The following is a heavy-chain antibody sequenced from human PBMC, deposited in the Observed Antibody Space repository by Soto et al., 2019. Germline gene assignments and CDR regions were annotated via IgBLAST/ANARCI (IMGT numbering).Heavy chain of an antibody. Sequence: SVNGSCKGAGGALSSYAISWVRQAPGQGLEWMGGIIPIFGTANYAQKFQGRVTITADESTSTAYMELSSLRSEDTAVYYCARGLRITMIVVAAATAFDIWGQGTMVT. CDR2: IIPIFGTA. CDR1: GGALSSYA. D-gene: IGHD3-22*01. V-gene: IGHV1-69*01. J-gene: IGHJ3*02. CDR3: ARGLRITMIVVAAATAFDI.